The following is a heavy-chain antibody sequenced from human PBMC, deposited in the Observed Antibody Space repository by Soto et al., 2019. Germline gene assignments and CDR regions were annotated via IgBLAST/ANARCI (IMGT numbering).Heavy chain of an antibody. CDR1: GFSFDSYA. V-gene: IGHV3-23*01. CDR2: ISGSGGNT. CDR3: AKLEMTTINRDY. Sequence: EAQLLESGGGLVQPGGSLRVSCAASGFSFDSYAMSWVRQAPGKGPEWVSSISGSGGNTYYADSVKGRFTISRDNSKNILYLQMTNLRAEDTALYYCAKLEMTTINRDYWGQGTQVTVSS. D-gene: IGHD5-12*01. J-gene: IGHJ4*02.